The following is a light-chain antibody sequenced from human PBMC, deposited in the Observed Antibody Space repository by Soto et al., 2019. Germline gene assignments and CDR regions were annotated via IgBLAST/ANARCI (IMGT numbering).Light chain of an antibody. CDR2: GAS. V-gene: IGKV3-20*01. CDR3: QQYGSSRT. J-gene: IGKJ1*01. Sequence: EIVLTQPPGTLSLSPGERATLSCRASQSVSSSYLAWYQQKPGQAPRILIYGASSRATGIPDRFSGSGSGTDFTLTISRLEPEDFAVYYCQQYGSSRTFGQGTKVDI. CDR1: QSVSSSY.